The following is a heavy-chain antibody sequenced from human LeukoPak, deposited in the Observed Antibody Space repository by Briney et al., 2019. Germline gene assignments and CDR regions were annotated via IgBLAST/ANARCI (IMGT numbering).Heavy chain of an antibody. CDR3: ARGSSRYCSGGSCSYFDY. Sequence: PSETLSLTCTVSGGSIRSSYYYWGWIRQPPGKGLEWIGSIYDSGSTYYNPSLKSRVTISVDTSKNQFSLKLNSVTAADTAVYYCARGSSRYCSGGSCSYFDYWGQGTLVTVSS. J-gene: IGHJ4*02. CDR1: GGSIRSSYYY. V-gene: IGHV4-39*01. D-gene: IGHD2-15*01. CDR2: IYDSGST.